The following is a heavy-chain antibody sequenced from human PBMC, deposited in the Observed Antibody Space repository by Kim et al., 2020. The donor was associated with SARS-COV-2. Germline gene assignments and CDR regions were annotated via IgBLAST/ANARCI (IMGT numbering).Heavy chain of an antibody. J-gene: IGHJ4*02. CDR3: ARDHPHSAAAGPAFDY. Sequence: SETLSLTCTVSGGSISSSSYYWGWIRQPPGKGLEWIGSIYYSGSTYYNPSLKSRVTISVDTSKNQFSLKLSSVTAADTAVYYCARDHPHSAAAGPAFDYWGQGTLVTVSS. D-gene: IGHD6-13*01. CDR1: GGSISSSSYY. V-gene: IGHV4-39*07. CDR2: IYYSGST.